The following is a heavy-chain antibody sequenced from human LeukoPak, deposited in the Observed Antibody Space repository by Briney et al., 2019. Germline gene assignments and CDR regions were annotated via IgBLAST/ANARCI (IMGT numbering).Heavy chain of an antibody. CDR3: ARHRCSSTSCYFLSYYYYYMDV. J-gene: IGHJ6*03. Sequence: SETLSLTCTVTGGSISSSSYHWGWIRQPPGKGLEWIGSIYYSGSTYYNPSLKSRVTISVGTSKNQSSLKLSSVTAAGTAVYYCARHRCSSTSCYFLSYYYYYMDVWGKGTTVTVSS. V-gene: IGHV4-39*01. CDR1: GGSISSSSYH. D-gene: IGHD2-2*01. CDR2: IYYSGST.